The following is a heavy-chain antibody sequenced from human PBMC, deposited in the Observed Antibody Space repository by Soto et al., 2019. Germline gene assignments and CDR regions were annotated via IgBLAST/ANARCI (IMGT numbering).Heavy chain of an antibody. Sequence: SVKVSCKASGGTFSSYAISWVRQAPGQGLEWMGGIIPIFGTANYAQKFQGRVTITADESTSTAYMELSRLRSEDTAVYYCGTASCTNGVCQNSYYYYYGMDVWGQGTPVTVAS. V-gene: IGHV1-69*13. CDR2: IIPIFGTA. CDR1: GGTFSSYA. D-gene: IGHD2-8*01. J-gene: IGHJ6*02. CDR3: GTASCTNGVCQNSYYYYYGMDV.